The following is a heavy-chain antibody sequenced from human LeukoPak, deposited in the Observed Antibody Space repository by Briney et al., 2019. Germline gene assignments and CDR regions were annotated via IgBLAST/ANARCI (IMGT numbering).Heavy chain of an antibody. D-gene: IGHD5-18*01. CDR2: ISSSGSTI. Sequence: PGGSLRLSCATSGFTFSRYEMYWVRHAPGEGLEWVSYISSSGSTIYYADSVKGRFTISRDNAKNSLYLQMNSLRAEDTAVYYCARHQYSYGPGFDYWGQGTLVSVSS. CDR1: GFTFSRYE. V-gene: IGHV3-48*03. CDR3: ARHQYSYGPGFDY. J-gene: IGHJ4*02.